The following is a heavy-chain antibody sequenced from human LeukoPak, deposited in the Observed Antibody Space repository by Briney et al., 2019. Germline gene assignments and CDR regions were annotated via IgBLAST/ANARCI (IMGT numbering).Heavy chain of an antibody. CDR3: ARGIIRGVPVIGN. CDR2: INHSGVT. CDR1: GRSFSGYS. D-gene: IGHD3-10*01. V-gene: IGHV4-34*01. Sequence: SETLSLTCAVYGRSFSGYSWSWIRQPPGKGLEWIGEINHSGVTNYNPSLKSRVTISVDTSKNQFSLKVRSVTAADTAVYYCARGIIRGVPVIGNWGQGTLVTVSS. J-gene: IGHJ4*02.